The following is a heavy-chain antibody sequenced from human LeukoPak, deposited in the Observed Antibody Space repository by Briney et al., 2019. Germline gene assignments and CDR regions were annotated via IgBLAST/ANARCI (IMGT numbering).Heavy chain of an antibody. D-gene: IGHD6-13*01. V-gene: IGHV4-34*01. CDR2: INHSGST. CDR1: GGSFSGYY. Sequence: SETLSLTCAVYGGSFSGYYWSWIRQPPGKGLEWIGEINHSGSTNYNPSLKSRVTISVDTSKNQFSLKLISVTAADTAVYYCARGPGGAAAGAFDYWGQGTLVTVSS. CDR3: ARGPGGAAAGAFDY. J-gene: IGHJ4*02.